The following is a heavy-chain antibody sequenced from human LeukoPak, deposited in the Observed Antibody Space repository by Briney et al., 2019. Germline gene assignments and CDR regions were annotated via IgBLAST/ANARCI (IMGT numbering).Heavy chain of an antibody. CDR3: VSNGGGDVHDWYFHL. CDR2: IFFDGREK. Sequence: GASMRLSTTASLFTFSNSGTHWARHAPGKRLNWAAFIFFDGREKYFADSVKGRFTVSRDDAQNKLYLQMNSLRAEDTGVYYCVSNGGGDVHDWYFHLWGPGTLVTVSS. CDR1: LFTFSNSG. D-gene: IGHD2-21*02. J-gene: IGHJ2*01. V-gene: IGHV3-33*03.